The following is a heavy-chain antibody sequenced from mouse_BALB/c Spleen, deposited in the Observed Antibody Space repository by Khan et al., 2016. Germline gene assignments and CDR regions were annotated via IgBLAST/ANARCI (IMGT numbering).Heavy chain of an antibody. Sequence: EVELVESGGGLVQPGGSMKLSCVASGFTFSNYWMNWVRQSPEKGLEWVAEIRLKSNNYATHYAESVKGRFTISRDDSKSSVYLQMNNLRAEDTGIYYCTKRDYYYAMDYWGQGTSVTVSS. CDR2: IRLKSNNYAT. D-gene: IGHD2-13*01. CDR1: GFTFSNYW. CDR3: TKRDYYYAMDY. J-gene: IGHJ4*01. V-gene: IGHV6-6*02.